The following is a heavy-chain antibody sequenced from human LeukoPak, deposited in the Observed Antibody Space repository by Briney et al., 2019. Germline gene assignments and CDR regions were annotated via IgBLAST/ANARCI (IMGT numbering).Heavy chain of an antibody. D-gene: IGHD6-19*01. V-gene: IGHV6-1*01. CDR2: TYYRSQWYS. J-gene: IGHJ4*02. CDR1: GESVSRNDAA. CDR3: ARGRRERQWLVFRGPFDY. Sequence: SQTLSLTCAISGESVSRNDAAWSWIRQSPSRGLEWLGRTYYRSQWYSEYAVSVKSRISINADTSKNQISLQLNSVTPEDTAVYYCARGRRERQWLVFRGPFDYWGQGTLVTVSS.